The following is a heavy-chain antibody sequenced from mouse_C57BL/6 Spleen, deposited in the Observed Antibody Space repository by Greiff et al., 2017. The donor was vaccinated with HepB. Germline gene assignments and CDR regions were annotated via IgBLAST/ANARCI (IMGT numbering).Heavy chain of an antibody. D-gene: IGHD1-1*01. J-gene: IGHJ4*01. CDR1: GYTFTSYW. CDR2: IDPSDSYT. CDR3: ARGYYYGSSFYYAMDY. V-gene: IGHV1-69*01. Sequence: VQLQQPGAELVMPGASVKLSCKASGYTFTSYWMHWVKQRPGQGLEWIGEIDPSDSYTNYNQKFKGKSTLTVDKSSSTAYMQLSSLTSEDSAVYYCARGYYYGSSFYYAMDYWGQGTSVTVSS.